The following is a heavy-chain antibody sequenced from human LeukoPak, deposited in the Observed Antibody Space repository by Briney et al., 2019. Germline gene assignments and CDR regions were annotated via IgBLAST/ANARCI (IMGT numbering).Heavy chain of an antibody. Sequence: SGTLSLTCAVSGGSISSSNWWCWVRQPPGKGLEWIGEIYHSGSTNYNPSLKSRVTISVDKSKNQFSLKLSSVTAADTAVYYCASRGPDYDSSGWGAFDIWGQGTMVTVSS. CDR1: GGSISSSNW. J-gene: IGHJ3*02. CDR3: ASRGPDYDSSGWGAFDI. V-gene: IGHV4-4*02. CDR2: IYHSGST. D-gene: IGHD3-22*01.